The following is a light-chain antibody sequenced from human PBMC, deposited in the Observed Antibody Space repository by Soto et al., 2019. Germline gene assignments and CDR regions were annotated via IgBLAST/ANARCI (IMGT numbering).Light chain of an antibody. J-gene: IGKJ1*01. CDR2: DAS. CDR1: QGVSSSY. V-gene: IGKV3D-20*01. Sequence: EIVLTQSPASLSLSPGERATLSCGASQGVSSSYLAWYQQKPGLAPRLLIYDASSRATGIPDRFSGSGSGTDFTLTISRLEPEDFAVYYCQQYGSAPPTFGQGTKVEIK. CDR3: QQYGSAPPT.